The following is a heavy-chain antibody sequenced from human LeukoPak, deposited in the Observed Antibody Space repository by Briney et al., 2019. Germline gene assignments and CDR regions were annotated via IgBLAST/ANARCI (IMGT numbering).Heavy chain of an antibody. CDR1: GFTVSSNY. CDR2: IYSGGST. D-gene: IGHD2-2*03. CDR3: ARDWIYYYYGMDV. J-gene: IGHJ6*02. Sequence: GGSLRLSCAASGFTVSSNYMSWVRQAPGKGLEWVLVIYSGGSTYYADSVKGRFTISRDNSKNTLYLQMNSLRAEDTAVYYCARDWIYYYYGMDVWGQGTTVTVSS. V-gene: IGHV3-66*01.